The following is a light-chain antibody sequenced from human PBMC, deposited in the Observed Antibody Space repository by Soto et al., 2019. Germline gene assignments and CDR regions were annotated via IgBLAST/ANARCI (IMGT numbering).Light chain of an antibody. V-gene: IGLV3-1*01. J-gene: IGLJ1*01. CDR1: KLGEDY. CDR3: QVWDSTTGV. Sequence: SYELTQPPSVSMSPGQTGSITCSGDKLGEDYVYWYQQKPGQSPVQVIYQDRKRPSGIPERFSGSKSGNTATLTISVTQAMDEADYYCQVWDSTTGVFGTGTKLTVL. CDR2: QDR.